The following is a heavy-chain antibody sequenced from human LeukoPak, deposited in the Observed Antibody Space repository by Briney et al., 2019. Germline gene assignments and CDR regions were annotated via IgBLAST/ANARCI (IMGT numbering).Heavy chain of an antibody. J-gene: IGHJ6*04. CDR3: ARQPGYCSSTRCYGCYTMDV. Sequence: SETLSLTCAVSGYSIRNDFYWGWIRQPRGKGLDWIGSIHHSGTTYYNPSLKSRFTISVDTSKNQFSLKVSSVTAADTAIYYCARQPGYCSSTRCYGCYTMDVWGKGTTITVSS. D-gene: IGHD2-2*01. CDR2: IHHSGTT. V-gene: IGHV4-38-2*01. CDR1: GYSIRNDFY.